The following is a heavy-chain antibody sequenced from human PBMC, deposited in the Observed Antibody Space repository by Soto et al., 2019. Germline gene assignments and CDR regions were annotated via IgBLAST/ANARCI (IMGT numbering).Heavy chain of an antibody. D-gene: IGHD1-1*01. V-gene: IGHV4-4*07. J-gene: IGHJ4*02. CDR3: ASHPLNWSDADS. CDR1: GASISGYY. CDR2: IYATGSS. Sequence: PSETLSLTCTVSGASISGYYWSWIRKSAGKGLEWIGRIYATGSSYSNPSLRSRLSMSVDTSKNQFSLTMKSVTAADTGVYYCASHPLNWSDADSWGQGVLVTVSS.